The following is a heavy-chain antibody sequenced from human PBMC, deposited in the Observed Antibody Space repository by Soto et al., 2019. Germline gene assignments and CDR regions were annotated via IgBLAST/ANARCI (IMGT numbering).Heavy chain of an antibody. Sequence: PSETLSLTCTVSGGSISSYYWSWIRQPPGKGLEWIGYIYYSGSTNYNPSLKSRVTISVDTSKNQFSLKLSSVTAADTAVYYCARRTSGWSNYYYYYGMDVWGQGTTVTVSS. V-gene: IGHV4-59*08. CDR3: ARRTSGWSNYYYYYGMDV. J-gene: IGHJ6*02. D-gene: IGHD6-19*01. CDR1: GGSISSYY. CDR2: IYYSGST.